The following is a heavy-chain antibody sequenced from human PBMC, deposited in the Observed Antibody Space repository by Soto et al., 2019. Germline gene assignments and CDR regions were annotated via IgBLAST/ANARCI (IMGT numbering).Heavy chain of an antibody. Sequence: VQLVESGGGVVQPGKSLRLSCATSGFALESYGMHWVRQPPGKGLEWVAVMWYDGSEKYYADSVRGRFTISRDNAKNTLYLQMDNLRGEDTAVYYCAGPIGYSSGWPGTGFDSWGQGSLVIVSS. D-gene: IGHD6-19*01. CDR1: GFALESYG. CDR3: AGPIGYSSGWPGTGFDS. V-gene: IGHV3-33*01. J-gene: IGHJ4*02. CDR2: MWYDGSEK.